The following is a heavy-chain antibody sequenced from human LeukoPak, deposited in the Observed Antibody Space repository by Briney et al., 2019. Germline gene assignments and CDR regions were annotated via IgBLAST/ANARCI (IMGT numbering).Heavy chain of an antibody. Sequence: TGGSLRLSCAASGFTFSSYAMSWVRQAPGKGLEWVSAISGSGGGTYYADSVKGRFTISRDNSKNTLYLQMNSLRAEDTAVYYCAKPSTEYCTNGVCPFQHWGQGTLVTVSS. CDR1: GFTFSSYA. V-gene: IGHV3-23*01. CDR3: AKPSTEYCTNGVCPFQH. CDR2: ISGSGGGT. J-gene: IGHJ1*01. D-gene: IGHD2-8*01.